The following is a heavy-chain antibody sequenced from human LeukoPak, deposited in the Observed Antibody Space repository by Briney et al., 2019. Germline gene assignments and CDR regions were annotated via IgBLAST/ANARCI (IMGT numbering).Heavy chain of an antibody. CDR3: AKDPAMVRGVIAFDY. CDR1: GFTFSSYA. V-gene: IGHV3-23*01. J-gene: IGHJ4*02. D-gene: IGHD3-10*01. Sequence: GGSLRLSCAAPGFTFSSYAMSWVRQAPGKGLEWVSAISGSGGSTYYADSVKGRFTISRDNSKNTLYLQMNSLRAEDTAVYYCAKDPAMVRGVIAFDYWGQGTLVTVSS. CDR2: ISGSGGST.